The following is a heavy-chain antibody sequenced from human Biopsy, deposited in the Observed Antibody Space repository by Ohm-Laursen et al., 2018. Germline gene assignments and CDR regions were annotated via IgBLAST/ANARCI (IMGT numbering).Heavy chain of an antibody. CDR2: ITVSADTT. CDR1: GFTFSSYA. D-gene: IGHD4-17*01. V-gene: IGHV3-23*01. J-gene: IGHJ4*02. CDR3: ASDLNGDPSAFDY. Sequence: SLRLSCSASGFTFSSYAMSWVRQAPGKGLEWVSAITVSADTTYYADSVRGRFTVSRDNSQNTLFLQMNSLRAADTAIYYCASDLNGDPSAFDYWGQGTPVTVSS.